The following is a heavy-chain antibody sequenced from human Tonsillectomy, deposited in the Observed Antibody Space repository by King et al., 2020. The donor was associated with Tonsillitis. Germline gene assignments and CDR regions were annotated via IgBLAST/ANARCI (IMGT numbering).Heavy chain of an antibody. D-gene: IGHD6-19*01. Sequence: VQLVESGGGLVQPGGSLRLSCAASGFPFRSYWMNWVRQAPGKGLEWVANIKQDGSEKNYVDSVRGRFTISRDNAKNSLYLQMNSLRAEDTAVYYCVRVTWLVDMYYFDYWGQGTLVTVSS. CDR3: VRVTWLVDMYYFDY. CDR1: GFPFRSYW. CDR2: IKQDGSEK. J-gene: IGHJ4*02. V-gene: IGHV3-7*03.